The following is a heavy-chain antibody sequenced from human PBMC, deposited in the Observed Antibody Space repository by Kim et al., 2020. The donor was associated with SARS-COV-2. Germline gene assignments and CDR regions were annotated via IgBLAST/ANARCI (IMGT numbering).Heavy chain of an antibody. CDR2: ISWDGGST. J-gene: IGHJ4*02. CDR3: AKDILSTNGFDY. V-gene: IGHV3-43*01. Sequence: GGSLRLSCAASGFTFDDYTMHWVRQAPGKGLEWVSLISWDGGSTYYADSVKGRFTISRDNSKNSLYLQMNSLRTEDTALYYCAKDILSTNGFDYWGQGTLVTVSS. D-gene: IGHD2-2*01. CDR1: GFTFDDYT.